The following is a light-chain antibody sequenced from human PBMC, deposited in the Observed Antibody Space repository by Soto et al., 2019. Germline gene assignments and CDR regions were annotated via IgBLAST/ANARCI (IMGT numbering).Light chain of an antibody. CDR3: LQVLQAPLS. Sequence: EIVMTQSPLSLPVTPGEPASISCRSSQSLLHSSGSNFLDWYLQKPGQSPQLLIYLGCNRASRIPDRLSGSGSCTDLTLKISRGEAEDVRVYYCLQVLQAPLSFGGGNSVEIK. J-gene: IGKJ4*01. V-gene: IGKV2-28*01. CDR2: LGC. CDR1: QSLLHSSGSNF.